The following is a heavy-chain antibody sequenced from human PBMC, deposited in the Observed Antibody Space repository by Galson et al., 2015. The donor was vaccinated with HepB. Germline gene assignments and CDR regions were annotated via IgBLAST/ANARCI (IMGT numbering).Heavy chain of an antibody. CDR1: GYTLTGYY. Sequence: SVKVSCKASGYTLTGYYLHWVRQAPGQGLEWMGWINPNSGGTDYAQRFQGRVTMTTERSISTAYMELSRLRSDDTAIFYCARTGRWRTFDSWGQGTLVTVSS. D-gene: IGHD4-23*01. CDR3: ARTGRWRTFDS. J-gene: IGHJ4*02. CDR2: INPNSGGT. V-gene: IGHV1-2*02.